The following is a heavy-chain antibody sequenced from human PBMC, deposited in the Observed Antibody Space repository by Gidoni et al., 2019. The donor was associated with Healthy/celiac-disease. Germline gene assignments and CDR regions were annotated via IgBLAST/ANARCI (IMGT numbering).Heavy chain of an antibody. CDR1: GFPFGSYW. V-gene: IGHV3-7*01. CDR3: AKHYYYDSSGYYSGAFDI. J-gene: IGHJ3*02. D-gene: IGHD3-22*01. Sequence: EVQLVESGGGLVQPGGSLRLSGAASGFPFGSYWMGWFRQAPGKGLEGVANIKQDGSEKYYVDSWKGRFTISRDNAKNSLYLQMNSLRAEDTAVYYCAKHYYYDSSGYYSGAFDIWGQGTMVTVSS. CDR2: IKQDGSEK.